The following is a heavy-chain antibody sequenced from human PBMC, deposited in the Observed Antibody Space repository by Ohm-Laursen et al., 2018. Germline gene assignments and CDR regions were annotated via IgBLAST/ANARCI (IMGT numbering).Heavy chain of an antibody. J-gene: IGHJ3*02. V-gene: IGHV4-34*01. CDR3: ARRDITKAFNI. D-gene: IGHD2-21*02. Sequence: TLSLTCTVSGGSISSYYWSWIRQPPGKGLEWIGEINHSGSTNYNPSLKSRVTMSEDTSKNQFSLRLSSVTAADTAVYFCARRDITKAFNIWGQGTLVTVSS. CDR2: INHSGST. CDR1: GGSISSYY.